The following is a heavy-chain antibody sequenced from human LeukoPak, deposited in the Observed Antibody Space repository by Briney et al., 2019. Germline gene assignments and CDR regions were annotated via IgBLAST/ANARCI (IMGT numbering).Heavy chain of an antibody. CDR1: GGSFSGYY. D-gene: IGHD3-10*01. Sequence: SETLSLTCAVYGGSFSGYYWSWIRQPPGKGPEWIGEINHSGSTNYNPSLKSRVTISVDTSKNQFSLKLSSVTAADTAVYYCAILTMVRGVNYWGQGTLVTVSS. V-gene: IGHV4-34*01. CDR3: AILTMVRGVNY. J-gene: IGHJ4*02. CDR2: INHSGST.